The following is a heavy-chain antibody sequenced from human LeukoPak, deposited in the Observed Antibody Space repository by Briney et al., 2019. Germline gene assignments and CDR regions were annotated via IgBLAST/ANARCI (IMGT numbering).Heavy chain of an antibody. V-gene: IGHV3-48*02. D-gene: IGHD3-3*01. CDR2: ISSSSSTI. J-gene: IGHJ4*02. CDR3: ARDRLSNYDFWSGPY. CDR1: GFTFSSYS. Sequence: GGSLRLSCAASGFTFSSYSMTWVRQAPGKGLEWVSYISSSSSTIYYADSVKGRFTISRDNAKNSPYLQMNSLRDEDTAVYYCARDRLSNYDFWSGPYWGQGTLVTVSS.